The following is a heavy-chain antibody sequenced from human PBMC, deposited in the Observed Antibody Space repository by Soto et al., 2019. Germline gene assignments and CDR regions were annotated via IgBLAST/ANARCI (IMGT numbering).Heavy chain of an antibody. CDR1: GASITTYY. V-gene: IGHV4-59*01. CDR3: ARDWDSSGLFDP. J-gene: IGHJ5*02. CDR2: TSYSGST. D-gene: IGHD3-10*01. Sequence: SETLSLTCSVSGASITTYYWSWIRQPPGKGLEWIGSTSYSGSTKYNPSLESRVMISLDTSKNQFSLRLTSVTAADTALYYCARDWDSSGLFDPWGQGALVTV.